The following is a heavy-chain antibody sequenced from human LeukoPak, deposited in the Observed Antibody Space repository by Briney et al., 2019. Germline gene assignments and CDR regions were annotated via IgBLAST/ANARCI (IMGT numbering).Heavy chain of an antibody. V-gene: IGHV4-59*08. CDR1: GGTISSYY. Sequence: SETLSLTCTVSGGTISSYYWSWIRQPPGKGLEWIGDIYYSGSPNYNPSLKSRVTISVETSKKQSSLKLSSVTAADTAVYYCARGTVTTSMKAFDIWGQGTMVTVSS. J-gene: IGHJ3*02. CDR2: IYYSGSP. D-gene: IGHD4-17*01. CDR3: ARGTVTTSMKAFDI.